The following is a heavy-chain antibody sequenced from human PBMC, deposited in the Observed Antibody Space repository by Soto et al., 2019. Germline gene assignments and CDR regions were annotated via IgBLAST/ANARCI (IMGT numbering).Heavy chain of an antibody. J-gene: IGHJ4*02. D-gene: IGHD6-13*01. CDR1: GFTFSGYE. V-gene: IGHV3-48*03. CDR2: IDSSGNTI. CDR3: ARDGPAADFDH. Sequence: EVQLVESGGGLAQPGGSLRLSCAASGFTFSGYEMNWVRQAPGKGLEWVSYIDSSGNTIDYADSVKGRFTIPRDNAKNSLYLQMNSLRAEDTAIYYCARDGPAADFDHWGQGTQVTVSS.